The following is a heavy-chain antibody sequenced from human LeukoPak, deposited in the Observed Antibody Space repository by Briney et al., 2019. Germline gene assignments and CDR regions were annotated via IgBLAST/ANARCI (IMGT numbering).Heavy chain of an antibody. D-gene: IGHD3-3*01. V-gene: IGHV1-58*02. CDR2: IVVGSGNT. J-gene: IGHJ4*02. Sequence: SVKVSCKASGFTFTSSAMQWVRQARGQRLEWIGWIVVGSGNTNYAQKFQERVTITRDMSTSTAYMELSSLRSGDTAVYYCAAFSRTIFGVVYFDYWGQGTLVTVPS. CDR1: GFTFTSSA. CDR3: AAFSRTIFGVVYFDY.